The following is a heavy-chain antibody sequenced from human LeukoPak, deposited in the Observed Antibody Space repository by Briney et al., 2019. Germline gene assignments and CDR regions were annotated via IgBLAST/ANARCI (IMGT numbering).Heavy chain of an antibody. CDR1: GGSISSYY. D-gene: IGHD5-18*01. Sequence: SETLSLTCTVSGGSISSYYWSWFRQPPGKGLEWIGYIYYSGSTNYNPSLKSRVTISVDTSKNQFSLKLSSVTAADTAVYYCARDRGTAMVEGFDPWGQGTLVTVSS. CDR2: IYYSGST. J-gene: IGHJ5*02. V-gene: IGHV4-59*01. CDR3: ARDRGTAMVEGFDP.